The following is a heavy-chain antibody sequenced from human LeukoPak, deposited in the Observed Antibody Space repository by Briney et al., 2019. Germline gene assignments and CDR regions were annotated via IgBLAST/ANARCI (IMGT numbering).Heavy chain of an antibody. D-gene: IGHD3-10*01. CDR2: VYYSGST. CDR1: GGSISSSSYY. V-gene: IGHV4-39*07. CDR3: ARDSSYYGSGSLVDGHSVAWFDP. J-gene: IGHJ5*02. Sequence: PSETLSLTCTVSGGSISSSSYYWGWIRQPPGKGPEWIGSVYYSGSTYYNPSLKSRVTISVDTSKNQFSLKLTSVTAADTAVYYCARDSSYYGSGSLVDGHSVAWFDPWGQGTLVTVSS.